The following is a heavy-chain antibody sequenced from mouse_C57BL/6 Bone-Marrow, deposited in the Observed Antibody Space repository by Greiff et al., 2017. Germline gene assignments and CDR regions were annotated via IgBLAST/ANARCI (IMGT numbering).Heavy chain of an antibody. V-gene: IGHV14-1*01. CDR1: GFTIKDYC. D-gene: IGHD2-3*01. CDR3: TTRGAFDGYYVVDY. J-gene: IGHJ2*01. Sequence: VQLQQSGAELVRPGASVKLSCTASGFTIKDYCMHWVKQRPEQGLEWIGRIDPEDGDTDYAPKFKGKATMTADKSSNTAYLQHSSLTSEDTAVXYCTTRGAFDGYYVVDYWGQGTTLTVSS. CDR2: IDPEDGDT.